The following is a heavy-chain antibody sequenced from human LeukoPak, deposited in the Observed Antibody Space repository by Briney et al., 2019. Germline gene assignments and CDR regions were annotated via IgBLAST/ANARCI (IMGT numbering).Heavy chain of an antibody. CDR3: ARDRPSRIRMDGEAFDI. D-gene: IGHD3-10*02. V-gene: IGHV1-18*01. J-gene: IGHJ3*02. CDR2: ISAYNGNT. CDR1: GYTFTSYG. Sequence: GAPVKVSCKASGYTFTSYGISWVRQAPGQGLEWMGWISAYNGNTNYAQKLQGRVTMTTDTSTSTAYMELRSLRSDDTAVYYCARDRPSRIRMDGEAFDIWGQGTMVTVSS.